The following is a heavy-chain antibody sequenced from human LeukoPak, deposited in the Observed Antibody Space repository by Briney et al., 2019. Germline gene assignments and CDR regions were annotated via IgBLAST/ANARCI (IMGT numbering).Heavy chain of an antibody. D-gene: IGHD3-22*01. J-gene: IGHJ4*02. V-gene: IGHV4-4*08. Sequence: PSETLSLTCTVSGGPISDYYWSWVRQPPGKGLEWVAYIYTGGRTNYNPSLKTRATISVDTSKNQFSLKLTSATAADTAVYFCASQNSDYYQGRFDSWGQGTLVTVSS. CDR1: GGPISDYY. CDR3: ASQNSDYYQGRFDS. CDR2: IYTGGRT.